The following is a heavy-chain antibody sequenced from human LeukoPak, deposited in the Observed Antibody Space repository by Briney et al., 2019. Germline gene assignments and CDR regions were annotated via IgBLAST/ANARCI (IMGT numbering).Heavy chain of an antibody. CDR2: MNPNTANT. D-gene: IGHD3-9*01. V-gene: IGHV1-8*01. CDR1: GYTFTSYD. J-gene: IGHJ4*02. CDR3: ARAPGRYFNWRSDY. Sequence: GASVKVSCKASGYTFTSYDINWVRQAPGQGLEWMGWMNPNTANTGYAQKFQGRVAMTRDTSISTAYMELSSLRSEDTAVYYCARAPGRYFNWRSDYWGLGTLVTVSS.